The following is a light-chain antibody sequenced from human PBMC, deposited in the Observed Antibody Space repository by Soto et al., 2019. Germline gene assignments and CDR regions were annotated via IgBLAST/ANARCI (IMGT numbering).Light chain of an antibody. Sequence: EMVFTQSPATLSLSPGESAALSCRTSQSVSSNSLAWHQQKPGQAPRLLMYAASSRAAGIPDRFSGSGSGTDFTLTISRLEPEDFAVYYCQQHGSWGITFGPGTKVDIK. CDR3: QQHGSWGIT. CDR2: AAS. CDR1: QSVSSNS. V-gene: IGKV3-20*01. J-gene: IGKJ3*01.